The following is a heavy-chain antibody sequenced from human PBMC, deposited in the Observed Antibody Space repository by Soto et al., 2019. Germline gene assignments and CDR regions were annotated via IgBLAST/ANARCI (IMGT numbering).Heavy chain of an antibody. J-gene: IGHJ4*02. CDR1: GYSFTYFP. CDR3: ARNEAPGCTRPAFH. V-gene: IGHV1-3*04. Sequence: QVQLVQSGAEVKKPGASVKISCKTSGYSFTYFPIHLVRQAPGQVLEWMGWINTGNGNTKYLQRFQRRATITRDTSADTVYLELSTLTSADASVYNCARNEAPGCTRPAFHWGQETLVTVSS. D-gene: IGHD6-13*01. CDR2: INTGNGNT.